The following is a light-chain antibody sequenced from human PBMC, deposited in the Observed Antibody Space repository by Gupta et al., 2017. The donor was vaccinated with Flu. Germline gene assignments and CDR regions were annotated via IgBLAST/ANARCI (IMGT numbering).Light chain of an antibody. CDR1: SGHSRYA. J-gene: IGLJ3*02. Sequence: QLVLTQSPSASASLGASVKLTCTLSSGHSRYAIAWHQHQPGRGPRYLMKLNSDGSHTTSSWTERYLIISSLQSEDEADYYCQTWSTGIRVFGGGTRLTVL. V-gene: IGLV4-69*01. CDR2: LNSDGSH. CDR3: QTWSTGIRV.